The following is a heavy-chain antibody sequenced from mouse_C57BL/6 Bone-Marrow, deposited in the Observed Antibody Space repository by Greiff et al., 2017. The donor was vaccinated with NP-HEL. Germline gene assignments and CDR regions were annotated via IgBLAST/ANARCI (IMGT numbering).Heavy chain of an antibody. J-gene: IGHJ2*01. CDR3: ARGWDFDY. D-gene: IGHD3-3*01. CDR2: IYPRDGST. V-gene: IGHV1-85*01. Sequence: VQLQQSGPELVKPGASVKLSCKASGYTFTSYDINWVEQRPGQGLEWIGWIYPRDGSTKYNEKFKGKATWTVDTSSSTADMELHSLTSEDSAVYICARGWDFDYWGQGTTLTVSS. CDR1: GYTFTSYD.